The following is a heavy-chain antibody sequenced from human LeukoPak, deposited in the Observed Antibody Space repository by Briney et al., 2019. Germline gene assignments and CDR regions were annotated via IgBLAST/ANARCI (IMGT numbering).Heavy chain of an antibody. CDR1: GFTFSSYW. Sequence: GGSLRLSCAASGFTFSSYWMSWARQAPGKGLEWVANIKQDGSEKYYVDSVKGRFTISRDNAKNSLYLQMNSLRAEDTAVYYCASKTDYYGSGSYGYWGQGTLVTVSS. J-gene: IGHJ4*02. V-gene: IGHV3-7*01. D-gene: IGHD3-10*01. CDR3: ASKTDYYGSGSYGY. CDR2: IKQDGSEK.